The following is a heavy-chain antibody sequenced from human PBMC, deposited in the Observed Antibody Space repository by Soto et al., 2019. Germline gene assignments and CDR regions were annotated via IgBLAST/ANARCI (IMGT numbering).Heavy chain of an antibody. CDR1: GYSFTSYW. J-gene: IGHJ4*02. Sequence: PGESLKISCKGSGYSFTSYWISWVRQMPGKGLEWMGRIDPSDSYTNYSPSFQGPVTISADKSISTAYLQWSSLKASDTAMYYCARQKHNVDTVDFDYWGQGTLVTVSS. V-gene: IGHV5-10-1*01. CDR2: IDPSDSYT. CDR3: ARQKHNVDTVDFDY. D-gene: IGHD5-18*01.